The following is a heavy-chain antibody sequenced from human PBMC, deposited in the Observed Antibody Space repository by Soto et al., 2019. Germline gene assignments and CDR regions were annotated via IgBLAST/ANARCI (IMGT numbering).Heavy chain of an antibody. CDR2: IYVTGAV. CDR3: ARLRIATNNYKWFDP. V-gene: IGHV4-31*03. J-gene: IGHJ5*02. Sequence: SETLSLTCSVSGAALNSGNYYWSWIRQVPGKGLEWIGHIYVTGAVDYNPSLRDRITISQDTSERQFSLNLRLVTAADTAVYYCARLRIATNNYKWFDPWGLGTLVTVSS. CDR1: GAALNSGNYY. D-gene: IGHD2-21*01.